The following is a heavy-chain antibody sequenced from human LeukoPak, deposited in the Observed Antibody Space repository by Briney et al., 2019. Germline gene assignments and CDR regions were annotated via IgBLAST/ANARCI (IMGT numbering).Heavy chain of an antibody. V-gene: IGHV3-30*18. D-gene: IGHD6-19*01. CDR1: GFTMSSHG. CDR3: AKDWGSGGWYNYFDP. CDR2: IAYHGNSE. Sequence: EAGTSLRLSCAVSGFTMSSHGMHWVRQAPGKGPEWVAMIAYHGNSEYYGDSVKGRFTISRDNSKNTLYLQLNSLRAEDTAVYHCAKDWGSGGWYNYFDPWGQGTLVTVSS. J-gene: IGHJ5*02.